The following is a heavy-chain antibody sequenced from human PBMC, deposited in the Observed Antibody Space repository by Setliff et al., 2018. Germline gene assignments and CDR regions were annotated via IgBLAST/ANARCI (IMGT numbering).Heavy chain of an antibody. Sequence: PGGSLRLSCVASGLTFSSYAMTWVRQAPGKGLEWLSAIRGSGGSTLYADSVEGRFTISRDNSQNTLYLQMNSLRVEDTAVYYCAKDPNGDYVGAFDSWGHGTLVTVSS. V-gene: IGHV3-23*01. CDR1: GLTFSSYA. CDR2: IRGSGGST. CDR3: AKDPNGDYVGAFDS. D-gene: IGHD4-17*01. J-gene: IGHJ5*01.